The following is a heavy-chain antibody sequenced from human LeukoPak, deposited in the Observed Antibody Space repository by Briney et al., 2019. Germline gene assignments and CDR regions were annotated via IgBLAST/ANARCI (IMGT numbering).Heavy chain of an antibody. J-gene: IGHJ6*03. CDR2: IKQDGSVK. Sequence: GGSLRLSCAASGFTFSSHWMTWVRQAPGKGLEWVANIKQDGSVKYYVDSVKGRFTISIDNAKNSLYLQMNSLRVEDTAVYYCAREGNYNMDVWGKGTTVTVSS. CDR1: GFTFSSHW. V-gene: IGHV3-7*01. CDR3: AREGNYNMDV.